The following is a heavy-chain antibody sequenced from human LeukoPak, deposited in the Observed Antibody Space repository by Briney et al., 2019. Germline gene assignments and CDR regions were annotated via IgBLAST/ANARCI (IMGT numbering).Heavy chain of an antibody. D-gene: IGHD1-26*01. J-gene: IGHJ4*02. CDR2: LTDSGRST. CDR1: GFTFSSYA. V-gene: IGHV3-23*01. CDR3: VKGGRRTIMGATLDY. Sequence: GGSLRLSCAASGFTFSSYAMSWVRQAPGKGLQWVSALTDSGRSTYYADSVKGRFTISRDNSKNTLSLQMNSLRAEDTAVYYCVKGGRRTIMGATLDYWGQGTLVTVSS.